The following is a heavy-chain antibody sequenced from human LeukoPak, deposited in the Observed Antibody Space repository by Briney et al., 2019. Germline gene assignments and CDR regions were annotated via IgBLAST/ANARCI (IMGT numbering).Heavy chain of an antibody. Sequence: GGSLRLSCAASGFTFDDYAMHWVRQAPGKGLEWVSGISWNSGSIGYADSVKGRFTISRDNAKNSLYLQMNSLRAEDTAVYYCARDPSEYSSSSDAFDIWGQGTMVTVSS. CDR3: ARDPSEYSSSSDAFDI. D-gene: IGHD6-6*01. CDR2: ISWNSGSI. V-gene: IGHV3-9*01. CDR1: GFTFDDYA. J-gene: IGHJ3*02.